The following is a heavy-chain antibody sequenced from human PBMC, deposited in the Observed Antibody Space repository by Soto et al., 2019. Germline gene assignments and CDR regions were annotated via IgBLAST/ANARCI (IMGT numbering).Heavy chain of an antibody. J-gene: IGHJ5*02. V-gene: IGHV1-18*01. CDR3: ARDRAPGYCSGSSCYSVEYNWFDP. D-gene: IGHD2-15*01. CDR2: ISAYNGNT. Sequence: ASVKVSCKASGYTFTSYGISWVRQAPGQGLEWMGWISAYNGNTNYAQKLQGRVTMTTDTSTRTAYMELRRLRADDTAVYYCARDRAPGYCSGSSCYSVEYNWFDPWGQGTLVTVSS. CDR1: GYTFTSYG.